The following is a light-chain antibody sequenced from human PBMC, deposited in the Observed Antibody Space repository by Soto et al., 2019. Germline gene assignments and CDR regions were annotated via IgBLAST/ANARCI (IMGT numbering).Light chain of an antibody. CDR3: QQYYGAPLT. J-gene: IGKJ4*01. CDR1: QSLLSDSNKKNY. Sequence: DIVLTQSPHSLAVSLGERATINCKSSQSLLSDSNKKNYLVWHQHKPGQPPKVLISWASTRISGVPDRFSGSGSGTDFTLTINNLQAEDVAVYYCQQYYGAPLTFGGGTKVESK. CDR2: WAS. V-gene: IGKV4-1*01.